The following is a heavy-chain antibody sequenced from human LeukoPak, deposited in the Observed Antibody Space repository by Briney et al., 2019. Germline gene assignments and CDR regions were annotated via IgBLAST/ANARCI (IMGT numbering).Heavy chain of an antibody. D-gene: IGHD4-17*01. CDR1: GGSIGGYY. CDR3: ARGDTVTTGDWFDP. CDR2: IYYSGIT. V-gene: IGHV4-59*01. J-gene: IGHJ5*02. Sequence: PSETLSLTCTVSGGSIGGYYWSWIRQPPGKGLEWIGYIYYSGITYYYPSLKSRVTISVDTSKNQFSLKLSSVTAADTAVYYCARGDTVTTGDWFDPWGQGTRVTVSS.